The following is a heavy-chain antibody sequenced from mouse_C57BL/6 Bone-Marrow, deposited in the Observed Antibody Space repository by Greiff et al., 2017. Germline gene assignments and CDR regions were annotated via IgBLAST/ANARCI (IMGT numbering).Heavy chain of an antibody. D-gene: IGHD1-1*01. J-gene: IGHJ2*01. V-gene: IGHV1-18*01. CDR1: GYTFTDYN. CDR2: INPNNGGT. Sequence: VQLQQSGPELVKPGASVKIPCKASGYTFTDYNMDWVKPSHGKGLEWIGDINPNNGGTIYNQKFKGKAILTVDKSSSTAYLELRSLTCEEAAVYYCARGGSSYGYFDYWGQGTTLTVSS. CDR3: ARGGSSYGYFDY.